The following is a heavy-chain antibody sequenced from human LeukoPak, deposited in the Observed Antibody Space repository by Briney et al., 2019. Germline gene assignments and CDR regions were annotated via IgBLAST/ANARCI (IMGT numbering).Heavy chain of an antibody. CDR3: ARATTVTTWFDP. J-gene: IGHJ5*02. Sequence: ASVKVSCKASGYTFTSYYMHWVRQAPGQGLKWMGIINPSGGSTSYAQKFQGRVTMTRDTSTSTVYMELSSLRSEDTAVYYCARATTVTTWFDPWGQGTLVTVSS. CDR2: INPSGGST. V-gene: IGHV1-46*01. CDR1: GYTFTSYY. D-gene: IGHD4-17*01.